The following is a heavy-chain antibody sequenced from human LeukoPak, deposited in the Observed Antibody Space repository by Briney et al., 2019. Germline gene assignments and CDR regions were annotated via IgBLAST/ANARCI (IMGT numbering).Heavy chain of an antibody. CDR3: VREGEGPLSKDFDY. J-gene: IGHJ4*02. CDR2: IGPHSTFT. CDR1: GFTFTYHY. D-gene: IGHD2/OR15-2a*01. Sequence: ASVKVSCKSFGFTFTYHYIHWVRQAPGQGLEWMGYIGPHSTFTSSPQEFQGRVTMTRDTSMTTAYMELTRLTSDDTAVYYCVREGEGPLSKDFDYWGQGTLVTVSS. V-gene: IGHV1-2*02.